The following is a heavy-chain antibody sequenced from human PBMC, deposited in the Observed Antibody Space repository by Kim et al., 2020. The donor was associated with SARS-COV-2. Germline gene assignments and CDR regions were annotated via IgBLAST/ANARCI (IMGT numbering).Heavy chain of an antibody. D-gene: IGHD2-2*02. CDR1: GFTFSSYG. CDR3: AKAGYCSSTSCYRGPRNWFDP. V-gene: IGHV3-30*18. Sequence: GGSLRLSCAASGFTFSSYGMHWVRQAPGKGLEWVAVISYDGSNKYYADSVKGRFTISRDNSKNTLYLQMNSLRAEDTAVYYCAKAGYCSSTSCYRGPRNWFDPWGQGTLVTVSS. CDR2: ISYDGSNK. J-gene: IGHJ5*01.